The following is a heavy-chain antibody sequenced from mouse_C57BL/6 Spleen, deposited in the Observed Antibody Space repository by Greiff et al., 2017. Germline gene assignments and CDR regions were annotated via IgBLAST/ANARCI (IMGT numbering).Heavy chain of an antibody. J-gene: IGHJ2*01. CDR2: FHPYNDDT. CDR1: GYTFTTYP. Sequence: VQLKESGAELVKPGASVKMSCKASGYTFTTYPIEWMKQNHGKSLEWIGNFHPYNDDTKYNEKFKGKATLTVEKSSSTVYLELSRLTSDDSAVYYCARTKLGRGDYFDYWGQGTTLTVSS. CDR3: ARTKLGRGDYFDY. D-gene: IGHD4-1*01. V-gene: IGHV1-47*01.